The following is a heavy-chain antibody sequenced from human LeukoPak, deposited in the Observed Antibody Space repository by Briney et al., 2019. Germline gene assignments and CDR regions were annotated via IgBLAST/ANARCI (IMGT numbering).Heavy chain of an antibody. CDR3: ARVPPRSSGWYFFDY. J-gene: IGHJ4*02. CDR1: GRSISSYY. V-gene: IGHV4-59*01. D-gene: IGHD6-19*01. Sequence: SETLSLTCTVSGRSISSYYWTWIRQPPGKGLEWIGYIYYSGSTNYNPSLKSRVTISVDTSKNQFSLKLSSVAAADTAVYYCARVPPRSSGWYFFDYWGQGTLVTVSS. CDR2: IYYSGST.